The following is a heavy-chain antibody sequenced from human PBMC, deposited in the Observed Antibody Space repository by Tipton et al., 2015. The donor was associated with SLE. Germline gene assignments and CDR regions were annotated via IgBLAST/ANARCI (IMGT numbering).Heavy chain of an antibody. D-gene: IGHD3-3*01. CDR3: ARTSRYDFWSGPFGS. CDR1: GDTFNNYA. J-gene: IGHJ4*02. Sequence: QVQLVQSGAEVKKPGSSVKVSCRASGDTFNNYAFTWVRQAPGQGLEWMGWVNTYTGITSYGQRFQGRVSLTKDTSTSTAYMELRSLRSDDTAVYYCARTSRYDFWSGPFGSWGQGTLVTVSS. V-gene: IGHV1-18*01. CDR2: VNTYTGIT.